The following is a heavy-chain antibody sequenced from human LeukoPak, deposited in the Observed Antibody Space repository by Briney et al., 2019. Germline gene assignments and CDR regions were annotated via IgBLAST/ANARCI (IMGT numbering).Heavy chain of an antibody. CDR2: TSGSI. Sequence: SETLSLTCAVSGASISSHYWSWIRQPPGKGLEWIGYTSGSISDNPSLKSRVAVSVDPSQNQVSLSLTSVTAADTAVYYCARVLAIFGLDTTDFYMDVWGKGTTVAVSS. D-gene: IGHD3/OR15-3a*01. CDR3: ARVLAIFGLDTTDFYMDV. CDR1: GASISSHY. V-gene: IGHV4-59*11. J-gene: IGHJ6*03.